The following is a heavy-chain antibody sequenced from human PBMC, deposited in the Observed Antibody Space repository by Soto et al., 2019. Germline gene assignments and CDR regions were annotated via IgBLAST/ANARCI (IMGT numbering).Heavy chain of an antibody. CDR3: ARGHYGMDV. J-gene: IGHJ6*02. Sequence: VGSLRLSCASSVFTFYTYAMSWVRQSPGKWLEWVSAISGTTGETYYAASVEGRFAVSRDNSKNMVFLQMNSLRAEDTGLYYCARGHYGMDVWGPGTKVTVSS. V-gene: IGHV3-23*01. CDR1: VFTFYTYA. CDR2: ISGTTGET.